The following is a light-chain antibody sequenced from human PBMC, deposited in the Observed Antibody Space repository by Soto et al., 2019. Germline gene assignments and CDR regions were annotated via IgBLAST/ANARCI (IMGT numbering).Light chain of an antibody. CDR3: SSYTSSSTVV. Sequence: QSALTQPASVSGSPGQSITISCTGTSSDVGGYNYVSWYQHNPDKAPKLMIYDVSNRPSGVSNRFSGSKSGNTASLTISGPQAEDEGDYSCSSYTSSSTVVFGGGTKLTVL. J-gene: IGLJ2*01. CDR2: DVS. CDR1: SSDVGGYNY. V-gene: IGLV2-14*03.